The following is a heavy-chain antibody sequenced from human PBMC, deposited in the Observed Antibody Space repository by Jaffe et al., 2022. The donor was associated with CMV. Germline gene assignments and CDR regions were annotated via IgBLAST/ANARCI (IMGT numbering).Heavy chain of an antibody. Sequence: EVQLVESGGGLVQPGGSLRLSCAASGFTVSSNYMSWVRQAPGKGLEWVSVIYSGGSTYYADSVKGRFTLSRDNSKNTLYLQMNSLRAEDTAVYYCARDRGYSSGWYPLGYWGQGTLVTVSS. V-gene: IGHV3-66*01. CDR1: GFTVSSNY. CDR3: ARDRGYSSGWYPLGY. CDR2: IYSGGST. D-gene: IGHD6-19*01. J-gene: IGHJ4*02.